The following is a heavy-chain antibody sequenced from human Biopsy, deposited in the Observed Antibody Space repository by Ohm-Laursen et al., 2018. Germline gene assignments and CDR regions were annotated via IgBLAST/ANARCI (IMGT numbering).Heavy chain of an antibody. CDR1: GFTFSRNA. CDR2: ISGSGAST. J-gene: IGHJ4*02. CDR3: AKAGRGYIDY. Sequence: SLRLSCSASGFTFSRNAMSWVRQGPEKGLEWVSAISGSGASTYYADSVKGRFTISRDNAKNTLYLQMNSLRVEDTAVYYCAKAGRGYIDYWGQGTLVIVSS. D-gene: IGHD5-18*01. V-gene: IGHV3-23*01.